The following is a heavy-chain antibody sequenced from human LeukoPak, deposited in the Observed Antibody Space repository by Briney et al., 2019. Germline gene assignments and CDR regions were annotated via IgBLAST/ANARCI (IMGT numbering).Heavy chain of an antibody. CDR3: ARVAAAVYSDY. J-gene: IGHJ4*02. CDR2: INPDSGGT. CDR1: GYTFTGYY. D-gene: IGHD6-13*01. V-gene: IGHV1-2*02. Sequence: GSVTVSCKASGYTFTGYYIHWVRPAPGQGLEWMGWINPDSGGTNYAQNFQGRVTMTRDTSISTAYMELNRLRSDDTAVYYCARVAAAVYSDYWGQGTRVTVSS.